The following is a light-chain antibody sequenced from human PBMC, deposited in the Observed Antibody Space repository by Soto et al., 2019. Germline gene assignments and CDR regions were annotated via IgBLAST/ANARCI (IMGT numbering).Light chain of an antibody. Sequence: IGVTQSPATLSLSPGERATLSCGASQSVGTYVAWYKQKPGLAPRLVIFDSSTRPTGIPDRFSGSGSGTDFTLTISRLEPEDFAVYFCQQYGNSPQIPFGQGTRLEIK. CDR3: QQYGNSPQIP. CDR2: DSS. J-gene: IGKJ5*01. V-gene: IGKV3D-20*01. CDR1: QSVGTY.